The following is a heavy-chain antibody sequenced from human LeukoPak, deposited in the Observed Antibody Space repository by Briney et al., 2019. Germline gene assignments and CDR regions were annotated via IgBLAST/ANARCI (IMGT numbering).Heavy chain of an antibody. CDR2: IYYSGST. CDR1: GGSISSYY. V-gene: IGHV4-59*12. D-gene: IGHD1-1*01. J-gene: IGHJ4*02. CDR3: ASTERTIQSHDY. Sequence: SETLSLTCTVSGGSISSYYWSWIRQPPGKGLEWIGYIYYSGSTNYNPSLKSRVTISVDTSKNQFSLKLSSVTAADTAVYYCASTERTIQSHDYWGQGTLVTVSS.